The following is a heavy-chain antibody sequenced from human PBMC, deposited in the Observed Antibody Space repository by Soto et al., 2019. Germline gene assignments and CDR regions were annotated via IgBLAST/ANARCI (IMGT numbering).Heavy chain of an antibody. J-gene: IGHJ4*02. CDR2: ITWNSGYI. Sequence: EVQLVESGGGLVQPGRSLRLSCAASGFTFDDYAMHWVRQAPGKGLEWVSYITWNSGYIGYADSVKGRFTISRDNANNSLYLQMNSLKPEDTAFYYCAKALYGSSPSPIDYWGQGTLVTVSS. CDR1: GFTFDDYA. D-gene: IGHD6-13*01. CDR3: AKALYGSSPSPIDY. V-gene: IGHV3-9*01.